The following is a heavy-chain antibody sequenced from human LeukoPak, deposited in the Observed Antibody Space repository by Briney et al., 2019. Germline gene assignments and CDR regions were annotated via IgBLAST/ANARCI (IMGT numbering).Heavy chain of an antibody. J-gene: IGHJ6*01. CDR1: GLTCTDYY. Sequence: GVSLRLSRAPPGLTCTDYYISWIPQAPGKGLNCDSYISSMGSTIYYADSVKGRFTISRENAKNSLYMQMNSMRAEDTAVYYCARDLYGDYSHYYYYGMDVWGQGTKVTVSS. CDR3: ARDLYGDYSHYYYYGMDV. V-gene: IGHV3-11*01. CDR2: ISSMGSTI. D-gene: IGHD4-11*01.